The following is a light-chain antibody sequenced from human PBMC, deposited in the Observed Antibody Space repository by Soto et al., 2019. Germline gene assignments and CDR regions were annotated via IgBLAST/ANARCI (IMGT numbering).Light chain of an antibody. Sequence: DIQMTQSPSSVSASVGDRVTFTCRASQHISSWLAWYQQKPGKAPKLLIAAASILQSGVPSRFSGSGYWTDFTLTISSLQPEDFATDFCQQANTFPFTFGPGTRLEIK. J-gene: IGKJ3*01. CDR1: QHISSW. CDR3: QQANTFPFT. CDR2: AAS. V-gene: IGKV1-12*02.